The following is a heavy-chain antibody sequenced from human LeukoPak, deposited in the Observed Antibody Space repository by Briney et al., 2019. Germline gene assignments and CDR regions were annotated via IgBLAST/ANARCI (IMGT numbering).Heavy chain of an antibody. V-gene: IGHV4-59*08. J-gene: IGHJ6*02. CDR1: GASIVSYY. CDR2: ISQTGYT. Sequence: SETLSLTCTVSGASIVSYYWSWIRQPPGKGLEWIGCISQTGYTQYTPSLKSRVTISRDISENQFSLILSSVTAADTAVYYCTRHDVVPAIGHGMAVWGQGTTVTVSS. CDR3: TRHDVVPAIGHGMAV. D-gene: IGHD2-2*01.